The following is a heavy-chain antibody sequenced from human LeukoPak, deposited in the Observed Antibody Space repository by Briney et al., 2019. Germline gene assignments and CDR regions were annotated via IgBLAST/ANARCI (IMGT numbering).Heavy chain of an antibody. Sequence: SVKVSCKASGYTFTSYDIDWVRQAPGQGLEWMGRIIPIFGTANYAQKFQGRVTITTDESTSTAYMELSSLRSEDTAVYYCARLCSGGSCLDYWGQGTLVTVSS. V-gene: IGHV1-69*05. CDR3: ARLCSGGSCLDY. CDR1: GYTFTSYD. J-gene: IGHJ4*02. D-gene: IGHD2-15*01. CDR2: IIPIFGTA.